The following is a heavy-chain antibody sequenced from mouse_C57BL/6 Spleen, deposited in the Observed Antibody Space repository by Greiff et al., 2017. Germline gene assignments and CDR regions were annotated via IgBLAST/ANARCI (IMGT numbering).Heavy chain of an antibody. Sequence: QVQLQQSGAELVRPGTSVKVSCKASGYAFTNYLIEWVKQRPGQGLEWIGVINPGSGGTNYNEKFKGKATLTADKSSSTAYMQLSSLTSEDSAVYFCAKVSGVGYFDDWGQGTTLTVSS. CDR1: GYAFTNYL. J-gene: IGHJ2*01. CDR2: INPGSGGT. CDR3: AKVSGVGYFDD. D-gene: IGHD6-2*01. V-gene: IGHV1-54*01.